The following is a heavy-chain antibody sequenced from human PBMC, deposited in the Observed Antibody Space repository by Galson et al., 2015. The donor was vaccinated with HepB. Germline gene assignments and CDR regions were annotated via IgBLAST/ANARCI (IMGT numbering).Heavy chain of an antibody. CDR2: ISGSGAGT. CDR3: AKDSLRDYFGSGTLWAFDV. D-gene: IGHD3-10*01. V-gene: IGHV3-23*01. Sequence: SLRLSCAGSGFTFTNFAMNWVRQAPGKGLEWVSGISGSGAGTYYADSVKGRFTISRDNSKNTLYLQMSSLRAEDTAIYYCAKDSLRDYFGSGTLWAFDVWGQGTMVTVSS. CDR1: GFTFTNFA. J-gene: IGHJ3*01.